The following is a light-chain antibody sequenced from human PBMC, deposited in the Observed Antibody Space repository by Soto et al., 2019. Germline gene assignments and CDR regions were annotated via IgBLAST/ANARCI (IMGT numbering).Light chain of an antibody. Sequence: EIVLTQSPGTLSLSPGERATLSCRASQSVSRTYLAWYQQKPGQAPRLLIYGASSRATGVPDRFSGSGYETDFTLTISRLEPEDFAVYFCQQYGSSRTWTFAQGTTVEIK. CDR2: GAS. CDR1: QSVSRTY. V-gene: IGKV3-20*01. J-gene: IGKJ1*01. CDR3: QQYGSSRTWT.